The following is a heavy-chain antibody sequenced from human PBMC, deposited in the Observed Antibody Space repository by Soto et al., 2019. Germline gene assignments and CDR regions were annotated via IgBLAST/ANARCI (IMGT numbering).Heavy chain of an antibody. J-gene: IGHJ4*02. Sequence: PSETLSLTCTVSGGSISSYYWSWIRQPPGKGLEWIGYIYYSGSTNYNPPLKSRVTISVETSKNQFPLMLSSVTAADAAVYYCARARDDSSGSHFDYWGQGTLVTGSS. V-gene: IGHV4-59*01. CDR1: GGSISSYY. CDR3: ARARDDSSGSHFDY. D-gene: IGHD3-22*01. CDR2: IYYSGST.